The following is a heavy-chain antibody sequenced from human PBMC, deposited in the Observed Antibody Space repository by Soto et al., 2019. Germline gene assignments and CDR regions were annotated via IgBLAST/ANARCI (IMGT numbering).Heavy chain of an antibody. D-gene: IGHD3-22*01. CDR1: GEAFSSYA. CDR2: IIRLFGTA. J-gene: IGHJ6*02. CDR3: ARDGSGYRSSDSPMAV. Sequence: ASVKVSCKADGEAFSSYAISLMRQAPGQGLAGMGGIIRLFGTANYAQTFKARFTITADQSTSTAYMELSRVRSEDTTVYHGARDGSGYRSSDSPMAVGSLGRTVAGSS. V-gene: IGHV1-69*13.